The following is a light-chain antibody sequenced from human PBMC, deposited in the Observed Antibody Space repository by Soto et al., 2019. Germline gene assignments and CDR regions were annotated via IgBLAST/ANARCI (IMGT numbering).Light chain of an antibody. CDR1: SSDGGGYNY. V-gene: IGLV2-14*01. CDR3: SSYTSSSTLYV. CDR2: DVS. J-gene: IGLJ1*01. Sequence: QSALTQPASVSGSPGQSITISCTGTSSDGGGYNYVSCYRQHPGKAPKLMVYDVSSRPSGVSNRFSGSKSGNTASLTISGLQAEDEADYYCSSYTSSSTLYVFGTGTKVTVL.